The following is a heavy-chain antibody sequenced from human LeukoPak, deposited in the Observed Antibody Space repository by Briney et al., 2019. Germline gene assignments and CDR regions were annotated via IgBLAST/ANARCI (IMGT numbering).Heavy chain of an antibody. CDR1: GFTVSSNY. CDR2: IYSGGST. Sequence: GGSLRLSCAASGFTVSSNYMSWVRQAPGKGLEWVSLIYSGGSTYYADSVKGRFTIFRDSFKNTLYLQMNNLRAEDTAVYYCAARIWSAYYTFDCWGQGTLVTVSS. D-gene: IGHD3-3*01. V-gene: IGHV3-66*01. CDR3: AARIWSAYYTFDC. J-gene: IGHJ4*02.